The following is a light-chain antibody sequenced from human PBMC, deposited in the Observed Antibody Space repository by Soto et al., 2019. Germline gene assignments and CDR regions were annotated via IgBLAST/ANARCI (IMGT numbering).Light chain of an antibody. V-gene: IGKV3-15*01. J-gene: IGKJ3*01. Sequence: EIVMTQSPATLSVSPGERATLSCRASQSVSSNLAWYQQKPGQAPRLFIYGASTRATGIPARFSGSGAGTEFTLTINSLQSEDFAVYYCQQRSNWPPFTFGPGTKVDIK. CDR1: QSVSSN. CDR3: QQRSNWPPFT. CDR2: GAS.